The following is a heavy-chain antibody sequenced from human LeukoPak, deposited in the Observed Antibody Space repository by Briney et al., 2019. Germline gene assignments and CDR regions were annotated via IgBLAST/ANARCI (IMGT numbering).Heavy chain of an antibody. J-gene: IGHJ5*02. CDR2: ISPKGGGT. Sequence: EASVKVSCKTSGYSFADYYIHWVRQAPGQGFEWLGWISPKGGGTNYAQKFQDSVSLTRDTSIDTAHMELTSLRLDDTAIYYCARGVAANGRRLDPWGQGTLITVSS. D-gene: IGHD2-15*01. V-gene: IGHV1-2*02. CDR1: GYSFADYY. CDR3: ARGVAANGRRLDP.